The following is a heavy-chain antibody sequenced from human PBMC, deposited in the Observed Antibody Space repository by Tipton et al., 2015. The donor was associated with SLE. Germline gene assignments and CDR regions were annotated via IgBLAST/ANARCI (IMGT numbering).Heavy chain of an antibody. CDR1: GGSISSGDYY. D-gene: IGHD3-3*01. Sequence: TLSLTCTVSGGSISSGDYYWSWIRQPPGKGLEWIGYIYYSRSTYYNPSLKSRVTISVDTSKNQFSLKLSSVTAADTAVYYCAREWGITIFGVSLIDPWGQGTLVTVSS. V-gene: IGHV4-30-4*01. CDR2: IYYSRST. J-gene: IGHJ5*02. CDR3: AREWGITIFGVSLIDP.